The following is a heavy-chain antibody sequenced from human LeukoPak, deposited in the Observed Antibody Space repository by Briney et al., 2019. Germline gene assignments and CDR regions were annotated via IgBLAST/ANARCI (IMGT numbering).Heavy chain of an antibody. CDR1: GFTFSSYS. CDR3: AREEVKSFDN. V-gene: IGHV3-21*04. Sequence: GGSLRLSCAASGFTFSSYSMNWVRQAPGKGLEWVSSISSSSSYIYYADSVRGRFTISRDNAKNSLYLQMNNLRVEDTAVYYCAREEVKSFDNWGQGTLVTVSS. J-gene: IGHJ4*02. CDR2: ISSSSSYI.